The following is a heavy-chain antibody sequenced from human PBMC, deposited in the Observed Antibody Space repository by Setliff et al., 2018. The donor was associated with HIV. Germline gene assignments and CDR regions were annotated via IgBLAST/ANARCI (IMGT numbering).Heavy chain of an antibody. Sequence: PGGSLRLSCAASGFTFSTSWMGWVRQAPGKGLEWVANTKPDEGEKFYVDSVRGRFTISRDNTKNSLYLQMNSLRAEDTAVYYCARDRMITFGGVIVSGILDYWGQGTQVTVSA. CDR3: ARDRMITFGGVIVSGILDY. V-gene: IGHV3-7*03. CDR2: TKPDEGEK. J-gene: IGHJ4*02. D-gene: IGHD3-16*02. CDR1: GFTFSTSW.